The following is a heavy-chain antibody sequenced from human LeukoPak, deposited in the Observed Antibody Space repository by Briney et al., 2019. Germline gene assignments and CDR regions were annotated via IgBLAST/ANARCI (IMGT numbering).Heavy chain of an antibody. Sequence: GGSLRLSCAASGFTFSSYEMNWVRQAPGKGLEWVSYISSSGSTIYYADSVKGRFTISRDNAKNSLYLQMNSLRAEDTAVYYCAKDRRWQQPNWNGPFDYWGQGTLVTVSS. CDR3: AKDRRWQQPNWNGPFDY. CDR2: ISSSGSTI. CDR1: GFTFSSYE. D-gene: IGHD5-24*01. V-gene: IGHV3-48*03. J-gene: IGHJ4*02.